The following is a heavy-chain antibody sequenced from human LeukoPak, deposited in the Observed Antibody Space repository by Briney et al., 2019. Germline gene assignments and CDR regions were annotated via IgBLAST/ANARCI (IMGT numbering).Heavy chain of an antibody. J-gene: IGHJ4*02. D-gene: IGHD3-10*01. CDR2: INWNGGST. Sequence: GGSLRLSCAASGFTFDDYGMSWVRQAPGKGLEWVSGINWNGGSTGYADSVKGRFTISRDNAKNTLYLQMNSLRAEDTAVYYCAKDLHYGSADYWGQGTLVTVSS. CDR1: GFTFDDYG. CDR3: AKDLHYGSADY. V-gene: IGHV3-20*04.